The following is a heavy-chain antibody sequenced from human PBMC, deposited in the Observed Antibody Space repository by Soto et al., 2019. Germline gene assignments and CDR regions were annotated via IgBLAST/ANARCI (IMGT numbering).Heavy chain of an antibody. CDR2: ISYDGSNK. D-gene: IGHD1-26*01. CDR1: GFTFSSYG. CDR3: AKGRPSWELLNWFDP. V-gene: IGHV3-30*18. Sequence: GGSLRLSCAASGFTFSSYGMHWVRQAPGKGLEWVAVISYDGSNKYYADSVKGRFTISRDNSKNTLYLQMNSLRAEDTAVYYCAKGRPSWELLNWFDPWGQGTLVTVSS. J-gene: IGHJ5*02.